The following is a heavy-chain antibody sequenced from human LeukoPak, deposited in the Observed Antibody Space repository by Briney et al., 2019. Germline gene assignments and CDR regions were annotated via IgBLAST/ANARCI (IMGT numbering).Heavy chain of an antibody. CDR3: ATGYGDISGAFDI. D-gene: IGHD4-17*01. CDR1: GDSVASKRAA. CDR2: TYYRSNWYY. V-gene: IGHV6-1*01. J-gene: IGHJ3*02. Sequence: SQTLSLTCAISGDSVASKRAAWNWIRQSPSRGLEWLGRTYYRSNWYYDYAVSVKSRVTINPDTSKNQFSLQLNSVTPEDTAVYYCATGYGDISGAFDIWGQGTMVTVSS.